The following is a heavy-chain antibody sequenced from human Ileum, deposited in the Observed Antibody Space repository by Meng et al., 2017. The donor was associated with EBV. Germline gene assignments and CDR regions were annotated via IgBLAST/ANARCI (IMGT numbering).Heavy chain of an antibody. CDR3: GRDQGRELINH. CDR1: GDSISSEIW. Sequence: QRQATGPGVVKHSVTLALTRTDSGDSISSEIWWSLVRQPPGKGLEWIGKVYHRGDTNYNPSLKSRVDISVDKSKNQFYLSLFSVTAADTAVYYCGRDQGRELINHWGQGTLVTVSS. CDR2: VYHRGDT. D-gene: IGHD1-7*01. V-gene: IGHV4-4*02. J-gene: IGHJ4*02.